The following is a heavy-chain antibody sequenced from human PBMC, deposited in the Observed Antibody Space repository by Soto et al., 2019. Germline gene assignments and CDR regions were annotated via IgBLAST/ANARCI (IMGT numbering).Heavy chain of an antibody. CDR3: AKEFRIAVAGAFDY. CDR1: GFTFDDYA. CDR2: ISWNSGSI. D-gene: IGHD6-19*01. V-gene: IGHV3-9*01. J-gene: IGHJ4*02. Sequence: GGSLRLSCAASGFTFDDYAMHWVRQAPGKGLEWVSGISWNSGSIGYADSVKGRFTISRDNAKNSLYLQMNSLRAEDTALYYCAKEFRIAVAGAFDYWGRGTLVTVSS.